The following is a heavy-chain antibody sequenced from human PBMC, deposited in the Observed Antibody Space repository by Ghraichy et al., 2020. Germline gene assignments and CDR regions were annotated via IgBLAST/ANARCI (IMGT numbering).Heavy chain of an antibody. CDR1: GGSISSSSYY. CDR2: IYYSGST. J-gene: IGHJ3*02. CDR3: ARHHLLEQQLVSEHEHDAFDI. V-gene: IGHV4-39*01. D-gene: IGHD6-13*01. Sequence: SETLSLTCTVSGGSISSSSYYWGWIRQPPGKGLEWIGSIYYSGSTYYNPSLKSRVTISVDTSKNQFSLKLSSVTAADTAVYYCARHHLLEQQLVSEHEHDAFDIWGQGTMVTVSS.